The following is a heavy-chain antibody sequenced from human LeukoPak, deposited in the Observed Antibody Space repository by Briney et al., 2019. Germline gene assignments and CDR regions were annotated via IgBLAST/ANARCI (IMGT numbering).Heavy chain of an antibody. D-gene: IGHD6-13*01. J-gene: IGHJ4*02. CDR2: IWYDGSNK. V-gene: IGHV3-30*02. CDR3: AKQQLVTIALDY. Sequence: GSLRLSCAASGFTFSSYGMHWVRQAPGKGLEWVAVIWYDGSNKYYADSVKGRFTISRDNSKNTLYLQMNSLRAEDTAVYYCAKQQLVTIALDYWGQGTLVTVSS. CDR1: GFTFSSYG.